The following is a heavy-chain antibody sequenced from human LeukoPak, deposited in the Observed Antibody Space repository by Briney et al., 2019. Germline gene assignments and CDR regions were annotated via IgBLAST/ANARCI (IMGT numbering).Heavy chain of an antibody. CDR2: IYYSGST. J-gene: IGHJ4*02. CDR1: TVSVTSYY. D-gene: IGHD3-3*01. V-gene: IGHV4-59*02. CDR3: ARSYDFWSGDSQFDY. Sequence: SETLSLTCTVSTVSVTSYYWTWIRQPPGKGLEWIGYIYYSGSTNYNPSLKSRVTISVDTSKDQFSLKVSSVTAADTAVYYCARSYDFWSGDSQFDYWGLGTLVTVSS.